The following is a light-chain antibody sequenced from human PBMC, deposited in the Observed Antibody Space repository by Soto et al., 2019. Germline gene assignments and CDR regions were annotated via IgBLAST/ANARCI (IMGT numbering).Light chain of an antibody. Sequence: QSALTQPASVSGSPGQSITISCTGASSDVGDYSYVSWYQQHPGKAPKLMIHAVTNRPSGVSNRFSGSKSGNTASLTISSLQAEDEADYYCCSYTGASTYVFGTGTKLTVL. J-gene: IGLJ1*01. CDR2: AVT. CDR3: CSYTGASTYV. CDR1: SSDVGDYSY. V-gene: IGLV2-14*01.